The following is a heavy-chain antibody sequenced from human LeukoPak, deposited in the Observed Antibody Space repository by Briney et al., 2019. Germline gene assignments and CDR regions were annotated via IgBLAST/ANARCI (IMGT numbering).Heavy chain of an antibody. V-gene: IGHV3-23*01. J-gene: IGHJ6*02. CDR3: AKSLGGAAARGYGMDV. D-gene: IGHD2-2*01. Sequence: GSGGSTYYADSVKGRFSISRDNSKNTLHLQMNSLRAEDTAVYYCAKSLGGAAARGYGMDVWGQGTTVTVSS. CDR2: GSGGST.